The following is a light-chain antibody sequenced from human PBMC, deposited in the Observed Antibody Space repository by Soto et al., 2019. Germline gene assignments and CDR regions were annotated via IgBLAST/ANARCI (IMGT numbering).Light chain of an antibody. CDR3: QQTTIVPLS. J-gene: IGKJ4*01. CDR1: QGITSW. CDR2: AAS. V-gene: IGKV1-12*01. Sequence: DIPVTQSPSSVSASVGDRVTITCRASQGITSWLAWYQQKPGRAPKLLIYAASSLQSGVPSRFSGCGSGTVFTLTISSLQPVDFATYCCQQTTIVPLSFGGGTKVEIK.